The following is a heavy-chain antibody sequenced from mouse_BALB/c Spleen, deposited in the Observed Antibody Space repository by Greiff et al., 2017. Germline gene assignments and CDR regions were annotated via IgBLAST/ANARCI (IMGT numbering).Heavy chain of an antibody. Sequence: DVQLVESGGGLVQPGGSRKLSCAASGFTFSSFGMHWVRQAPEKGLEWVAYISSGSSTIYYADTVKGRFTISGDNPKNTLFLQMTSLRSEDTAMYYCARNYDWYFDVWGAGTTVTVSS. CDR2: ISSGSSTI. J-gene: IGHJ1*01. D-gene: IGHD1-1*01. CDR3: ARNYDWYFDV. V-gene: IGHV5-17*02. CDR1: GFTFSSFG.